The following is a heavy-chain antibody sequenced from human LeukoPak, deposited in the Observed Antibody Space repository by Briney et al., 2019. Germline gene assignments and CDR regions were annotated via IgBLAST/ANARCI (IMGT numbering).Heavy chain of an antibody. J-gene: IGHJ5*02. CDR3: ARDQPGVP. Sequence: SETLSLTCTVSGGSVSSSSYYWGWIRQPPGKGLEWIGTIYYSGSTYYNPSLKSRVTISVDTSKNQFSLNRTSVTAADTAVYYCARDQPGVPWGQGTLVTVSS. D-gene: IGHD3-10*01. CDR2: IYYSGST. CDR1: GGSVSSSSYY. V-gene: IGHV4-39*07.